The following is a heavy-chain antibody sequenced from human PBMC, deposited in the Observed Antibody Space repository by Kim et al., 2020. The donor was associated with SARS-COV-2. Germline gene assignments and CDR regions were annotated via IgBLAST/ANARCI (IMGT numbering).Heavy chain of an antibody. D-gene: IGHD2-2*01. CDR1: GYSFSRSW. Sequence: GESLKISCQTSGYSFSRSWIGWVRQVPGKGLEWMGTIYPGDSDTRYSPSFQGQVVISADKSTSTAFLHWSTLKASDTAIYYCMRRNSNYIDFWVREPWSPSPQ. CDR3: MRRNSNYIDF. J-gene: IGHJ4*02. CDR2: IYPGDSDT. V-gene: IGHV5-51*01.